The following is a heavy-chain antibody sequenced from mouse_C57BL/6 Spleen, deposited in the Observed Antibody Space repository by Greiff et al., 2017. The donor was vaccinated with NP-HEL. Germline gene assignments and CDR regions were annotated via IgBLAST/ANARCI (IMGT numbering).Heavy chain of an antibody. J-gene: IGHJ2*01. V-gene: IGHV6-3*01. D-gene: IGHD4-1*01. CDR2: IRLKSDNYAT. Sequence: DVHLVESGGGLVQPGGSMKLSCVASGFTFSNYWMNWVRQSPEKGLEWVAQIRLKSDNYATHYAESVKGRFTISRDDSKSSVYLQMNNLRAEDTGIYYCTSGTYFDYWGQGTTLTVSS. CDR1: GFTFSNYW. CDR3: TSGTYFDY.